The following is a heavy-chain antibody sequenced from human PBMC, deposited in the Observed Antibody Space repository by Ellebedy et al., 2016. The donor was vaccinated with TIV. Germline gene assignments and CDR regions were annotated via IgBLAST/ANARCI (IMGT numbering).Heavy chain of an antibody. CDR2: IYYSGAS. J-gene: IGHJ6*03. CDR1: GGSINNYY. D-gene: IGHD5-18*01. Sequence: GSLRLSCSVSGGSINNYYWTWNRQPPGKGLEWIGYIYYSGASNYNPSLKSRLTIPVDTSKNLFSLKLRSVTAADTAVYYCARATGGYTYGFYYYYMDVWGKGTTVTVSS. V-gene: IGHV4-59*01. CDR3: ARATGGYTYGFYYYYMDV.